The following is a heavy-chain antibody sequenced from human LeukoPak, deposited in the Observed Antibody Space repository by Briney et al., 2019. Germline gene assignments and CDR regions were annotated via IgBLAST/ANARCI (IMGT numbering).Heavy chain of an antibody. CDR1: GDSISSGYY. V-gene: IGHV4-38-2*02. Sequence: SETLSLTCSVSGDSISSGYYWGWIRQPPGKGLEWIGTFYHRGSTYYNPSLKSRITISVDTSKNQFSLRLSSVTAADTAVYYCARRSDNWFDPWGQGTLVTVSS. CDR2: FYHRGST. CDR3: ARRSDNWFDP. D-gene: IGHD3-10*01. J-gene: IGHJ5*02.